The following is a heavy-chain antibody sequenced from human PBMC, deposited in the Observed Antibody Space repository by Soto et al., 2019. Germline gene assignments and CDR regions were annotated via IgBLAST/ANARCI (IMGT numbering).Heavy chain of an antibody. CDR3: ARGGYFDSSNYLAY. J-gene: IGHJ4*02. CDR2: ISAYNGNT. Sequence: ASLQGSRRASGYTFTRYGISWVRQAPGQGLEWMGWISAYNGNTNYAQKLQGRVTMTTDTSTSTAYMELRSLRSEDTAVYYCARGGYFDSSNYLAYWGLGTLVTVPQ. D-gene: IGHD3-22*01. CDR1: GYTFTRYG. V-gene: IGHV1-18*04.